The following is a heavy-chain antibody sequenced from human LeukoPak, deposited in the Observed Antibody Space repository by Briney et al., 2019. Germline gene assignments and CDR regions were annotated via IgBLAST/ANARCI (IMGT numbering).Heavy chain of an antibody. CDR1: GGSFSGYY. D-gene: IGHD3-22*01. V-gene: IGHV4-34*01. CDR3: ARGPPLDSSVFYFDY. Sequence: PSETLSLTCAVYGGSFSGYYWSWIRQPPGKGLEWTGEINHSGSTNYNPSLKSRVTISVDTSKNQFSLKLSSVTAADTAVYYCARGPPLDSSVFYFDYWGQGTLVTVSS. CDR2: INHSGST. J-gene: IGHJ4*02.